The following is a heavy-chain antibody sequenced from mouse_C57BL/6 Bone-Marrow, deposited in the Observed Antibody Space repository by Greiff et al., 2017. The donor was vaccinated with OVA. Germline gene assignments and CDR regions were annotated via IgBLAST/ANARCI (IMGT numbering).Heavy chain of an antibody. D-gene: IGHD2-2*01. CDR3: ARDGYGWFAY. J-gene: IGHJ3*01. CDR1: GFTFSDYG. Sequence: EVKLVESGGGLVKPGGSLKLSCAASGFTFSDYGMHLVRQAPEKGLEWVAYISSGSSTIYYADTVKGRFTISRDNAKNTLFLQMTSLRSEDTAMYYCARDGYGWFAYWGQGTLVTVSA. CDR2: ISSGSSTI. V-gene: IGHV5-17*01.